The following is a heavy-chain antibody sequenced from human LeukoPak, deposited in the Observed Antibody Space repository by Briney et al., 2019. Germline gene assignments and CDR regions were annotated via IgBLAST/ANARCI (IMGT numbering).Heavy chain of an antibody. Sequence: GESLKISCKGSGYSFTSYWIGWVRQMPGKGLEWMGIIYPGDSDTRYSPSFQGQVTISADKSISTAYLQWSSLKASDTAMYYCARPPLYSSGWGPPTDWGQGTLVTVSS. V-gene: IGHV5-51*01. CDR2: IYPGDSDT. CDR1: GYSFTSYW. D-gene: IGHD6-19*01. J-gene: IGHJ4*02. CDR3: ARPPLYSSGWGPPTD.